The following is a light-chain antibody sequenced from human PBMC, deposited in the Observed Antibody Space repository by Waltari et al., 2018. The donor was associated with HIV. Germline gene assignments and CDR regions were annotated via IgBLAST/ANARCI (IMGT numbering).Light chain of an antibody. Sequence: EIVLTQSPATLSLSPGERATLSCRASQSVSSYLAWYQQKPVEAPRLRIYEASNSATGIPARFSGSGSGTDFTLTISSLEPEDFAVYYCQQRGNWPPITFGQGTRLEIK. J-gene: IGKJ5*01. CDR1: QSVSSY. V-gene: IGKV3-11*01. CDR2: EAS. CDR3: QQRGNWPPIT.